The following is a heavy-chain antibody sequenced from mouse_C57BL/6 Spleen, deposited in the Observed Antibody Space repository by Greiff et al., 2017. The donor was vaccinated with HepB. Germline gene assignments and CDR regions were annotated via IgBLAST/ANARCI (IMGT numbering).Heavy chain of an antibody. V-gene: IGHV1-62-2*01. J-gene: IGHJ3*01. Sequence: QVQLKESGAELVKPGASVKLSCKASSYTFTEYTIHWVKQRSGQGLEWIGWFYPGSGSIKYNEKFKDKATLTADKSSSTVYMELSRLTSEDSAVYFCARHEERGIYYYGSSYSAWFAYWGQGTLVTVSA. D-gene: IGHD1-1*01. CDR1: SYTFTEYT. CDR2: FYPGSGSI. CDR3: ARHEERGIYYYGSSYSAWFAY.